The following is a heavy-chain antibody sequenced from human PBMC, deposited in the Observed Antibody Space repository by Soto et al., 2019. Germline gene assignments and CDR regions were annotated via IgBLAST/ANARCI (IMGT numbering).Heavy chain of an antibody. Sequence: EVQLVESGGGLVQPGGSLRLSCAVSGFTFSSDWMHWVRQAPGKGLVWVSRINSDGSSTSYADSVKGRFTISRDNAKNTLDLQMNSLRAEDKAVYYCASTVVTGYWGQGTLVTVSS. CDR2: INSDGSST. V-gene: IGHV3-74*01. D-gene: IGHD2-15*01. J-gene: IGHJ4*02. CDR3: ASTVVTGY. CDR1: GFTFSSDW.